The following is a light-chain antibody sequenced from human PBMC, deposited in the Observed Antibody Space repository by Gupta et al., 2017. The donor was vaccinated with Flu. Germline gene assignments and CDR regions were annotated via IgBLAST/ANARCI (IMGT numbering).Light chain of an antibody. J-gene: IGLJ3*02. CDR2: RNN. V-gene: IGLV10-54*04. CDR1: SNTVGNQG. Sequence: QAGLTQPPSVSKGLRQNATITCTGNSNTVGNQGETWLQQHQGHPLRLLSYRNNHRPSTSSVRFSASRSGSTASLSMTGLQPGDEAYCYFSACDISLNVWVFGGGTKLTVL. CDR3: SACDISLNVWV.